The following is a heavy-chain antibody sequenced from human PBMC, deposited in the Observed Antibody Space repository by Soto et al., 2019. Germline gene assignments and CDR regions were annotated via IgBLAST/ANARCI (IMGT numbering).Heavy chain of an antibody. Sequence: GSVKDCFKASGYTFTTYAVHFGRRAPGQGLEWMAWINAGNGNTRYSPKFQGRVTISRDTSASTAYMELRSLRSEDTAVYYCARGKGMEQNYYYQGMDVWGQGTTVTVSS. D-gene: IGHD3-10*01. CDR3: ARGKGMEQNYYYQGMDV. CDR1: GYTFTTYA. J-gene: IGHJ6*02. CDR2: INAGNGNT. V-gene: IGHV1-3*01.